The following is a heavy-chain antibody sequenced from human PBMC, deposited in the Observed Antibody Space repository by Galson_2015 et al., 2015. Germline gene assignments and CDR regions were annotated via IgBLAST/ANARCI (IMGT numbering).Heavy chain of an antibody. V-gene: IGHV3-9*01. Sequence: SLRLSCAASGFTFDDYAMHWVRQAPGKGLEWVSGINWNSISIGYGDSVKSRFTISRDNAKNSLYLQMNGLRVEDTALYYCVKAKRSTVVPPAPFDYWTREPWSPSPQ. CDR1: GFTFDDYA. D-gene: IGHD2-2*01. CDR3: VKAKRSTVVPPAPFDY. J-gene: IGHJ4*02. CDR2: INWNSISI.